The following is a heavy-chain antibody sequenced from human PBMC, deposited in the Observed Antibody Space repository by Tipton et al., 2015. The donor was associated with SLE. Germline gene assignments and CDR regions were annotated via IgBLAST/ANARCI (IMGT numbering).Heavy chain of an antibody. J-gene: IGHJ4*02. V-gene: IGHV3-66*02. CDR3: VRGSYDSSGYYLPLDY. CDR1: GFTVSSNY. CDR2: IYSGGST. Sequence: SLRLSCAASGFTVSSNYMSWVRQAPGKGLEWVSLIYSGGSTYYADSVKGRFTISRDNSENTLYLQMNSLRAEDTAVYYCVRGSYDSSGYYLPLDYWGQGTLVTVSS. D-gene: IGHD3-22*01.